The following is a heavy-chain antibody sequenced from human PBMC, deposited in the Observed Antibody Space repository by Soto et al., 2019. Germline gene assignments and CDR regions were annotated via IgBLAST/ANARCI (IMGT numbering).Heavy chain of an antibody. V-gene: IGHV3-23*01. CDR1: GFTFSSYA. Sequence: EVQLLESGGGLVQPGGSLRLSCAASGFTFSSYAMSWVRQAPGKGLEWVSAISGSGGSTYYADSVKGRFTISRDNSKNAVYLQMNSLRAEDTAVYYCAKVNSGVATKDGFDYWGQGTLVTVSS. CDR3: AKVNSGVATKDGFDY. CDR2: ISGSGGST. J-gene: IGHJ4*02. D-gene: IGHD5-12*01.